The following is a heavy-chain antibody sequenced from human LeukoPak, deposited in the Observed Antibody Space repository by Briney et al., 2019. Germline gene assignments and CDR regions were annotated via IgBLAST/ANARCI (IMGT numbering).Heavy chain of an antibody. CDR3: ARQNYGAATIKY. D-gene: IGHD1-7*01. Sequence: SETLSLTCTVSGGSISSYSWSWIRQSPGRGLEWIGYIYYNGNPNYNPSFRSRVTISLDTSKNQFSLKLSSVTAADTAVYYCARQNYGAATIKYWGQGTLVTVSS. CDR2: IYYNGNP. J-gene: IGHJ4*02. CDR1: GGSISSYS. V-gene: IGHV4-59*08.